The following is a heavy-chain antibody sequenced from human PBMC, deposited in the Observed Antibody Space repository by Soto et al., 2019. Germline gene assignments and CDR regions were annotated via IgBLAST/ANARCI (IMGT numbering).Heavy chain of an antibody. CDR1: GYTFTSYY. CDR2: INPSGGST. CDR3: ARRNSGYDYYYYGMDV. V-gene: IGHV1-46*01. J-gene: IGHJ6*02. Sequence: ASVKVSCKASGYTFTSYYMHWVRQSPGQGLEWMGIINPSGGSTSYAQKFQGRVTMTRDTSTSTVYMELSSLRSEDTAVYYCARRNSGYDYYYYGMDVWGRGTTVTVSS. D-gene: IGHD5-12*01.